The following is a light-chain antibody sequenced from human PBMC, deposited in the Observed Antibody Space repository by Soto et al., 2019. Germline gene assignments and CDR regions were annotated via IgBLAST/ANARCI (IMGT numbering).Light chain of an antibody. V-gene: IGKV3D-11*01. Sequence: EVVLTQSPATLSLSRGERATLSCRASQGVSSTLAWYQHKPGQAPRLLIYDTSTRATGIPTRFSGSGSGAEFTLTISSLEPEDFEVYYCQQHSNWHRKFGRGTKVNI. CDR1: QGVSST. CDR2: DTS. J-gene: IGKJ1*01. CDR3: QQHSNWHRK.